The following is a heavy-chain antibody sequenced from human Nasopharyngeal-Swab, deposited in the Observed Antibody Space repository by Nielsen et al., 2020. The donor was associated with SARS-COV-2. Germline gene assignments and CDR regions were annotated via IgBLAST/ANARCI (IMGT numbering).Heavy chain of an antibody. D-gene: IGHD6-19*01. CDR2: IYPGDSET. V-gene: IGHV5-51*01. J-gene: IGHJ2*01. CDR3: ARRQQWRHPPSYWYFDL. Sequence: VRQAPGKGLEWMGIIYPGDSETKYSPSFQGQVTISADKSISTAYLQWSSLKALDTAMYYCARRQQWRHPPSYWYFDLWGRGTLVTVSS.